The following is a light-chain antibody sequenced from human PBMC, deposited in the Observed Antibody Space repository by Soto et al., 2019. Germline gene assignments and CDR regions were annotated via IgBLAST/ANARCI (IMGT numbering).Light chain of an antibody. CDR2: HVT. CDR1: PSDVGGYNF. Sequence: QSVLTQPASVPGSPGQSITVSCTGTPSDVGGYNFVSWYQQHPGKSPKLIIYHVTDRPSGVSDRFSGSRSASTASLSISGLQAEDEADYYCSSYTRSGTFVFGTGTKLTVL. J-gene: IGLJ1*01. V-gene: IGLV2-14*01. CDR3: SSYTRSGTFV.